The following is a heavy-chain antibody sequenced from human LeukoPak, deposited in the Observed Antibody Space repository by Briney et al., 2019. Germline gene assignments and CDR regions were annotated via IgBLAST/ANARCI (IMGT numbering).Heavy chain of an antibody. Sequence: GGSLRLSCAASGFTFSSYAMSWVRQAPGKGLEWVSAISGSGGGTYYADSVKGQFTISRDNSKNTLYLQMNSLRAEDTAAYYCAKSGYDFWSGYYGYWGQGTLVTVSS. V-gene: IGHV3-23*01. J-gene: IGHJ4*02. CDR3: AKSGYDFWSGYYGY. CDR2: ISGSGGGT. CDR1: GFTFSSYA. D-gene: IGHD3-3*01.